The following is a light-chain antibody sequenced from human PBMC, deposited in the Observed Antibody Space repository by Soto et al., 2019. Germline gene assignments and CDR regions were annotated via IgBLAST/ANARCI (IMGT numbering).Light chain of an antibody. CDR3: AAWDDSLNGYV. CDR1: SSNIGSNT. V-gene: IGLV1-44*01. J-gene: IGLJ1*01. Sequence: QSVLTQPPSASGTPGQRVTISCFGSSSNIGSNTVNWYQQLPGAAPKLLIYSNDRRPSGVPDRFSGSKSGSSASLAISGLQSEDGADYYCAAWDDSLNGYVFGTGTKVTVL. CDR2: SND.